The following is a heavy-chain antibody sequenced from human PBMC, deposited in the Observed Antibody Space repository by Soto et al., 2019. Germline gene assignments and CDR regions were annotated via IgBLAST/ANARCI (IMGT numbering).Heavy chain of an antibody. D-gene: IGHD3-10*01. CDR2: IGGSGETT. J-gene: IGHJ5*02. CDR3: AKNSGWFNT. CDR1: GFPFSTTD. V-gene: IGHV3-23*01. Sequence: GGSLRLSCAASGFPFSTTDMSWVRQAPGKGLEWASTIGGSGETTYYADSVKGRFTISRDNSKNTLYLQMNSLRADDTALYYCAKNSGWFNTWGQGALVTVSS.